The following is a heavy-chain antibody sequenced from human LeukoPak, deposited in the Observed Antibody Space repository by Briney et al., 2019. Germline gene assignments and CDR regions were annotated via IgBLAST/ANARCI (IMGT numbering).Heavy chain of an antibody. CDR3: TRETTVVMDYYYYHMDV. D-gene: IGHD4-23*01. J-gene: IGHJ6*03. CDR2: IRSKADSYAT. Sequence: GGSLRLSCAASGFTFSDSGMHWVRQASGKGLEWVGHIRSKADSYATVYAASVKGRFTITRDDSENTAYLQMNSLKTEDTAVYYCTRETTVVMDYYYYHMDVWGKGTTVTVSS. V-gene: IGHV3-73*01. CDR1: GFTFSDSG.